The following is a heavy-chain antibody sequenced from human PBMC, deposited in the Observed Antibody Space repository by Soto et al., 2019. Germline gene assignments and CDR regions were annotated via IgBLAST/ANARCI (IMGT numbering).Heavy chain of an antibody. Sequence: GASVKVCCKASGYTFTSYDMHWVRQAPGQGLEWMGIINPSGGSTSYAQKFQGRVTMTRDTSTSTVYMELSSLRSEDTAVYYCARERVAAGTGASLYCMDVWGQGTTVTVSS. CDR2: INPSGGST. D-gene: IGHD6-13*01. J-gene: IGHJ6*02. V-gene: IGHV1-46*01. CDR3: ARERVAAGTGASLYCMDV. CDR1: GYTFTSYD.